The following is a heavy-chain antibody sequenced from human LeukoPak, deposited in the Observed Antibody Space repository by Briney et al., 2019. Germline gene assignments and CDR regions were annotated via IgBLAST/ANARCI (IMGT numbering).Heavy chain of an antibody. CDR1: GGSISSSY. Sequence: SETLSLTCTVPGGSISSSYWSWIRQPPGKGLEWIGYIYYSGSTNYNPSLKSRVTISVDTSKNQFSLKLSPVTAADTAVYYCGGSIAYYPFSYYYYYMDVWGKGTTVTVSS. CDR3: GGSIAYYPFSYYYYYMDV. V-gene: IGHV4-59*08. CDR2: IYYSGST. D-gene: IGHD3-22*01. J-gene: IGHJ6*03.